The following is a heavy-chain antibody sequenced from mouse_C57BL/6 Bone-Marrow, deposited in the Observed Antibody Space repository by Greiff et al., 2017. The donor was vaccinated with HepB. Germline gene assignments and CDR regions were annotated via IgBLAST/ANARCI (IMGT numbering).Heavy chain of an antibody. J-gene: IGHJ4*01. V-gene: IGHV1-47*01. CDR2: FHPYNDDT. CDR1: GYTFTTYP. CDR3: ARGYSNYGLYYAMDY. D-gene: IGHD2-5*01. Sequence: VQGVESGAELVKPGASVKMSCKASGYTFTTYPIEWMKQNHGKSLEWIGNFHPYNDDTKYNEKFKGKATLTVEKSSSTVYLELSRLTSDDSAVYYCARGYSNYGLYYAMDYWGQGTSVTVSS.